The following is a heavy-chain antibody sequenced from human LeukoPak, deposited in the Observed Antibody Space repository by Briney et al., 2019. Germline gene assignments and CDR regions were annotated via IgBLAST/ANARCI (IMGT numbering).Heavy chain of an antibody. Sequence: PGGSLRLSCAASGFTFSNYGIHWVRQAPDKGLEWVTFIQNDGSNKFYADSVKGRFTISRDNSKNTLYLQMNSLRVEDTGIYYCARTGYYYYGLDVWGQGTTVTVS. CDR3: ARTGYYYYGLDV. D-gene: IGHD7-27*01. V-gene: IGHV3-30*19. J-gene: IGHJ6*02. CDR2: IQNDGSNK. CDR1: GFTFSNYG.